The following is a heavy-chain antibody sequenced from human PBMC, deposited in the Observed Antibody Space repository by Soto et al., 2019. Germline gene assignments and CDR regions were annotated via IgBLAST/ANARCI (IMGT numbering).Heavy chain of an antibody. CDR2: IYYSGST. Sequence: SETLSLTCVVSGGCSSNYYWSWIRQPPGKGLEWIGYIYYSGSTNYNPSLTSRVTISVDTSKNQFSLKLSSVTAADTAVYYCARHRYSYGVYYFDYWGQGTLVTVSS. CDR3: ARHRYSYGVYYFDY. CDR1: GGCSSNYY. D-gene: IGHD5-18*01. V-gene: IGHV4-59*08. J-gene: IGHJ4*02.